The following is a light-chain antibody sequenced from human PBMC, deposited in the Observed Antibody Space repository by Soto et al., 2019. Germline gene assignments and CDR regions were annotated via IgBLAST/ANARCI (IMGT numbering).Light chain of an antibody. J-gene: IGKJ1*01. CDR1: QSVSNNY. Sequence: EIVLTQSPGTLSLSPGERATLSCRASQSVSNNYLAWYQQKPGQAPRLLIYGASNRATGIPDRFSGSGSGTGFTLTISRLEPEDFEVYYCQQYGSAGTFGQGTKVEIK. CDR3: QQYGSAGT. CDR2: GAS. V-gene: IGKV3-20*01.